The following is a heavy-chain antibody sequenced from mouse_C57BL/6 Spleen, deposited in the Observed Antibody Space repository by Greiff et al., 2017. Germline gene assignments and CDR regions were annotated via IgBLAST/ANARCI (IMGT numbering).Heavy chain of an antibody. CDR2: ISSGGGNT. CDR1: GFTFSIYT. CDR3: TRRTRYYFDY. V-gene: IGHV5-9*01. J-gene: IGHJ2*01. Sequence: EVQGVESGGGLVKPGGSLKLSCAASGFTFSIYTMSWVRQTPEKRLEWVATISSGGGNTYYPDSVKGRFTISRDNAKNTLYLQMSSLRSEDTALYYCTRRTRYYFDYWGQGTTLTVSS.